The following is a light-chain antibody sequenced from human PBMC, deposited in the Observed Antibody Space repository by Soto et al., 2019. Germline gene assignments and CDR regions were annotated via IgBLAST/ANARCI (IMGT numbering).Light chain of an antibody. J-gene: IGLJ1*01. CDR2: VNSDGSH. CDR1: SGHSDRA. V-gene: IGLV4-69*02. CDR3: QPGGTDRWF. Sequence: QLVLTQPPSASASLGASVKLTCTLSSGHSDRAIAWHQQQPEKGPRYLMKVNSDGSHIKGDGIPDRFSGSSSGAERYLIISPLRPEGGADYHCQPGGTDRWFFGAGTKFTVL.